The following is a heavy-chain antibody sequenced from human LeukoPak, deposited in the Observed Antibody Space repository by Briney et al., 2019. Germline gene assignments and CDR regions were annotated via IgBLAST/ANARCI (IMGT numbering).Heavy chain of an antibody. Sequence: GGSLRLSCAASGFKFDDYAMHWVRQVPGKGLEWVAGITWNSDFIAFADSLKGRFSISRDNGKNSLFLQMNSLTPEDTAFYYCTKDVADYVWGGYRHFDKWGQGALVTVSS. CDR3: TKDVADYVWGGYRHFDK. J-gene: IGHJ4*02. CDR1: GFKFDDYA. V-gene: IGHV3-9*01. D-gene: IGHD3-16*02. CDR2: ITWNSDFI.